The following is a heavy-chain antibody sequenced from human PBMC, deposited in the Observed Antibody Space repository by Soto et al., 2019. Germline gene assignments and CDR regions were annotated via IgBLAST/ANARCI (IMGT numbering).Heavy chain of an antibody. CDR1: GVTFSDYY. CDR3: ARDGGGNLLGPFDY. J-gene: IGHJ4*02. D-gene: IGHD2-21*02. Sequence: PGGSLRLSCTASGVTFSDYYVSWIRQAPGQGLEWVSYISNSGSYTTYADSLKGRFTISRDNAKSSVYLQMNSLRAEDTAVYYCARDGGGNLLGPFDYWGQGTLVPVSS. V-gene: IGHV3-11*06. CDR2: ISNSGSYT.